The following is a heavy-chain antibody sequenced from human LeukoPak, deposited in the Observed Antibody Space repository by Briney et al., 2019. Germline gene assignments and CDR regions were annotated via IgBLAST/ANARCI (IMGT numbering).Heavy chain of an antibody. Sequence: ASVKASCKASGYTFTSYDINWVRQATGQGLEWMGWMNPNSGNTGYAQKFQGRVTMTRNTSISTAYMELSSLRSEDTAVYYCARIGTFMSGYLSYYYYYYGMDVWGQGTTVTVSS. J-gene: IGHJ6*02. V-gene: IGHV1-8*01. CDR2: MNPNSGNT. CDR3: ARIGTFMSGYLSYYYYYYGMDV. D-gene: IGHD3-3*01. CDR1: GYTFTSYD.